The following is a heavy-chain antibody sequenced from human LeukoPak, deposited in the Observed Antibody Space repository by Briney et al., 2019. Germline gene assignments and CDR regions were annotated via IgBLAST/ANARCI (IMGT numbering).Heavy chain of an antibody. CDR3: TRTYYYDSSGYYYGRDAFDI. CDR1: GYTFTTYY. CDR2: ISPSGGST. V-gene: IGHV1-46*03. D-gene: IGHD3-22*01. J-gene: IGHJ3*02. Sequence: ASVKVSCKASGYTFTTYYIHWVRQAPGQGLEWMGIISPSGGSTSYAQKFQGRVTMTRDTSTSTVYMELSSLRSEDTAVYYCTRTYYYDSSGYYYGRDAFDIWGQGTMVTVST.